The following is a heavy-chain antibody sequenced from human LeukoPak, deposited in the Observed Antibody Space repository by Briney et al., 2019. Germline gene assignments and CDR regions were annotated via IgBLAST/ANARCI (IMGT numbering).Heavy chain of an antibody. CDR3: AKDPQDVGHAFDI. CDR2: IRYDGSNK. J-gene: IGHJ3*02. Sequence: GGSLSLSCAASGFTFNSYGMHWVRQAPGKGLEWVAFIRYDGSNKYYADSVKGRFTISRDNSKNTLYLQMNSLRAEDTAVYYCAKDPQDVGHAFDIWGQGTMVTVSS. D-gene: IGHD3-10*02. V-gene: IGHV3-30*02. CDR1: GFTFNSYG.